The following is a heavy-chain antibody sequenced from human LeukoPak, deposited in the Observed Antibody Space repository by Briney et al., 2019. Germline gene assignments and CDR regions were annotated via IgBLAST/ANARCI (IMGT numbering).Heavy chain of an antibody. CDR2: IYPRDSDT. V-gene: IGHV5-51*01. Sequence: PGESLQISCTASGYDFANSWIGWVRQMPGKGLEWMGIIYPRDSDTIYSPSFQGQVTISADKSIRTANLQWSSLTASDTAMYYCARGERAMATRKAGFDYWGQGTLITVSS. CDR3: ARGERAMATRKAGFDY. J-gene: IGHJ4*02. CDR1: GYDFANSW. D-gene: IGHD5-24*01.